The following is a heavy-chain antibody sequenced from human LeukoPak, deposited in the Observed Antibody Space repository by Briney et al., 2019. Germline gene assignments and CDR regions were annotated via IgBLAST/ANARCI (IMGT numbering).Heavy chain of an antibody. CDR3: ASEYSSSWHFDY. CDR2: IYYSGST. CDR1: GDSISTSSYY. J-gene: IGHJ4*02. Sequence: SETLSLTCSVSGDSISTSSYYWGWIRQPPGKGLEWIGTIYYSGSTYYNPSLTSRVTISVDTSKNQFSLKLSSVTAADTAVYYCASEYSSSWHFDYWGQGTLVTVSS. V-gene: IGHV4-39*07. D-gene: IGHD6-13*01.